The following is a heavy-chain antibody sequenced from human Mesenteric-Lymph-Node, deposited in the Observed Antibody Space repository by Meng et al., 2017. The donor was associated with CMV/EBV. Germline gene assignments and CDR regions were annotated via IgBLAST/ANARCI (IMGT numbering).Heavy chain of an antibody. D-gene: IGHD3-22*01. CDR2: IYYGGNT. J-gene: IGHJ4*02. CDR3: ARVFASGYRTYYIDY. CDR1: GAPISSYY. Sequence: SETLSLTCTVSGAPISSYYWSWIRQPPGKGLEWIGSIYYGGNTDYNPSLNSRVTISLDTSRNQFALKLTSVTAADTAVYYCARVFASGYRTYYIDYWGQGTLVTVSS. V-gene: IGHV4-59*01.